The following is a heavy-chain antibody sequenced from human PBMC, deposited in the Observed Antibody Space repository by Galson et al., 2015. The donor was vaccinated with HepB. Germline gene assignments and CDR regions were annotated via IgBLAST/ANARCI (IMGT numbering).Heavy chain of an antibody. D-gene: IGHD3-10*01. V-gene: IGHV3-7*03. J-gene: IGHJ6*02. Sequence: SLRLSCAASEFTFSSYWMNWVRQAPGKGLEWVANINPDGSEKYYVASLKGRFTISRDNAKNSLYLQMDSLRAEDTAVYYCARRISLVRGIITKPDYYYGMDVWGQGNPGHRLL. CDR2: INPDGSEK. CDR1: EFTFSSYW. CDR3: ARRISLVRGIITKPDYYYGMDV.